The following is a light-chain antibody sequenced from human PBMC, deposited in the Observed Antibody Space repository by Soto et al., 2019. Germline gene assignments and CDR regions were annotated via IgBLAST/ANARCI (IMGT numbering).Light chain of an antibody. CDR3: QQRFSWPLT. CDR1: QSIGKY. CDR2: DAF. J-gene: IGKJ4*01. V-gene: IGKV3-11*01. Sequence: EIVLTQSPATLSLYLGERATLSCRASQSIGKYLAWYQQTPGQVPRLLIYDAFDRATGTPARFSGSGSGTDFTLTISSLEPEDFAVYHCQQRFSWPLTFGGGTKVEIK.